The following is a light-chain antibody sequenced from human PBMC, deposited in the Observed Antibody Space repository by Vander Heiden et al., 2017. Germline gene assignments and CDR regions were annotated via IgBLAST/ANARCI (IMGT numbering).Light chain of an antibody. Sequence: QAALTQPVSVSGSPGQSITISCTGSLNDIGADNYVSWYQQHPGKAPKLIIYDVIYRPSGISDRFSGSKSGNTASLSISGLQPEDEADYYCNSRTPTTHVVFGGGTKVTVL. CDR1: LNDIGADNY. CDR3: NSRTPTTHVV. J-gene: IGLJ3*02. V-gene: IGLV2-14*01. CDR2: DVI.